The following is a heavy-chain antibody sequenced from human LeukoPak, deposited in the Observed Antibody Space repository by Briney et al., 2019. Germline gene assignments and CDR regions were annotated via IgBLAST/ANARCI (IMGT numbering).Heavy chain of an antibody. CDR3: ARVLSVSYCDS. Sequence: GESLKISCKGSGYTFTSYWIGWVRQMPGKGLEWMGIIYPGDSDTRYSPSFQGQVTISADKSISTAYLQWSSLKASDTAVYYCARVLSVSYCDSWGQGTLVTVSS. J-gene: IGHJ4*02. V-gene: IGHV5-51*01. CDR1: GYTFTSYW. D-gene: IGHD2/OR15-2a*01. CDR2: IYPGDSDT.